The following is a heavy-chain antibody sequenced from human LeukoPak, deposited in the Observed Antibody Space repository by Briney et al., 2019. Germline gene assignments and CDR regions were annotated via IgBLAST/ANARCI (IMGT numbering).Heavy chain of an antibody. V-gene: IGHV1-69*06. J-gene: IGHJ3*02. Sequence: SVKVSCKASGGTFSSYAISWVRQAPGQGLEWMGGIIPIFGTANYAQKFHGRVTITADKSTSTAYMELSSLRYEDTAVYYCAGSGKQWLVPAFDIWGQGTMVTVSS. D-gene: IGHD6-19*01. CDR1: GGTFSSYA. CDR3: AGSGKQWLVPAFDI. CDR2: IIPIFGTA.